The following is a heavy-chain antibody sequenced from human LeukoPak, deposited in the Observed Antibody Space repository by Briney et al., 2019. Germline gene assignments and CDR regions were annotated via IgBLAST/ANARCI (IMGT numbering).Heavy chain of an antibody. CDR1: GGSISSSSYY. CDR3: ARRKIPDY. V-gene: IGHV4-61*05. CDR2: IYYSGST. J-gene: IGHJ4*02. Sequence: SETLSLTCTVSGGSISSSSYYWGWIRQPPGKGLEWIGYIYYSGSTNYNPSLKSRVTISVDTSKDQFSLKLSSVTAADTAVYYCARRKIPDYWGQGTLVTVSS.